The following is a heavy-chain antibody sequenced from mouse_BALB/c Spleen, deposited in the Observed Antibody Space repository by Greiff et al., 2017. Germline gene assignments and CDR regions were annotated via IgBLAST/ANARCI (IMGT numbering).Heavy chain of an antibody. J-gene: IGHJ1*01. CDR1: GFSLTDYG. CDR2: IWGGGST. CDR3: AKSDYGSSYHFDV. V-gene: IGHV2-6-5*01. Sequence: VMLVESGPGLVAPSQSLSITCTVSGFSLTDYGVSWIRQPPGKGLEWLGVIWGGGSTYYNSALKSRLSISKDNSKSQVFLKMNSLQTDDTAMYYCAKSDYGSSYHFDVWGAGTTVTVSS. D-gene: IGHD1-1*01.